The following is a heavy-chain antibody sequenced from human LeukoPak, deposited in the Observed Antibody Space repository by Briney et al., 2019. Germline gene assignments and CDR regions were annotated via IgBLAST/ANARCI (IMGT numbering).Heavy chain of an antibody. CDR3: ASPVEMATISMSWAFDI. D-gene: IGHD5-24*01. CDR2: ISSSSSYI. CDR1: GFTFSSYA. V-gene: IGHV3-21*01. J-gene: IGHJ3*02. Sequence: GGSLRLSCAASGFTFSSYAVSWVRQAPGRGLEWVSSISSSSSYIYYADSVKGRFTISRDNAKNSLYLQMNSLRAEDTAVYYCASPVEMATISMSWAFDIWGQGTMVTVSS.